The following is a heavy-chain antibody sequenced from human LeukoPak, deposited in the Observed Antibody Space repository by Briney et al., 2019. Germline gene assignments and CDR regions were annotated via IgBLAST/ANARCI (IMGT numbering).Heavy chain of an antibody. CDR2: IYYSGST. CDR3: ASRRTYYYDSSGYKKIDY. V-gene: IGHV4-39*01. D-gene: IGHD3-22*01. Sequence: SETLSLTCTVSGGSISSSSYYWGWIRQPPGKGLEWNGNIYYSGSTYYNPSLKSRVTISVDTSKNQFSLKLSSVTAADTAVYYCASRRTYYYDSSGYKKIDYWGQGTLVTVSS. J-gene: IGHJ4*02. CDR1: GGSISSSSYY.